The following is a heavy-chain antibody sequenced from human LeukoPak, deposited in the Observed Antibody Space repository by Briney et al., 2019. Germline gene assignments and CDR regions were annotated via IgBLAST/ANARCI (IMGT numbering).Heavy chain of an antibody. J-gene: IGHJ6*03. CDR3: AKDAQWELLSYYYYMDV. CDR2: ISYDGSNK. CDR1: GFTVSSNY. V-gene: IGHV3-30*18. Sequence: GGSLRLSCAASGFTVSSNYMSWVRQAPGKGLEWVAVISYDGSNKYYADSVKGRFTISRDNSKNTLYLQMNSLRAEDTAVYYCAKDAQWELLSYYYYMDVWGKGTTVTVSS. D-gene: IGHD1-26*01.